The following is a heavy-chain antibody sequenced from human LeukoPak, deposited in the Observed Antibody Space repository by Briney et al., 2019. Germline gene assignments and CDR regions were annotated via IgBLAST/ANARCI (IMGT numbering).Heavy chain of an antibody. D-gene: IGHD4-17*01. CDR1: GFSFTNYW. J-gene: IGHJ6*02. CDR2: INSDGSAT. V-gene: IGHV3-74*01. Sequence: GGSLRLSCAASGFSFTNYWMHWVRQAPGKGLVWVSHINSDGSATRYADSVKGRFTISRDNAMNTLYLQMNSLRGEDTAVYYCARDRSDGDHYYYGMDVWGQGTTVTVSS. CDR3: ARDRSDGDHYYYGMDV.